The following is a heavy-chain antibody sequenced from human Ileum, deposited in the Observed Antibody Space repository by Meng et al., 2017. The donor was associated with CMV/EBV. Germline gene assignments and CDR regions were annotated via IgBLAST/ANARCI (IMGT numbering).Heavy chain of an antibody. CDR1: YTFPTYA. CDR2: ISAYNGNT. Sequence: YTFPTYAISWMRQAPGQGLEWMGWISAYNGNTDYAQKLQGRVTMTTDTSTSTAYMELRSLRSDDTTVYYCARDLHYYDSSGYPAFDYWGQGTLVTVSS. D-gene: IGHD3-22*01. V-gene: IGHV1-18*01. J-gene: IGHJ4*02. CDR3: ARDLHYYDSSGYPAFDY.